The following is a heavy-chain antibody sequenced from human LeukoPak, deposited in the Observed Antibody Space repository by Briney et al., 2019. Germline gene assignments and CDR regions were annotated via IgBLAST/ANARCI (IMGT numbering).Heavy chain of an antibody. D-gene: IGHD3-10*01. CDR2: IVPIFDTP. J-gene: IGHJ4*02. Sequence: SVMVSCKASGYTFTNYDINWVRQATGQGLEWMGGIVPIFDTPNYAQRFEDRVTITTDEATNTAYMELTGLRSEDTAVYYCASDIYGSQPSDYWGQGTLVIVSS. CDR3: ASDIYGSQPSDY. V-gene: IGHV1-69*05. CDR1: GYTFTNYD.